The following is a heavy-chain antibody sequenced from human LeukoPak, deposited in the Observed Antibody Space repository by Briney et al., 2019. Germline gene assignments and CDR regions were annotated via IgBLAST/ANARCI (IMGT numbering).Heavy chain of an antibody. V-gene: IGHV3-23*01. CDR2: ISGSGGST. Sequence: GGSLRLSCAASGFTFSSYAMSWVRQAPGKGLEWVSAISGSGGSTYYADSVKGRFTISRDNSKNTLYLQVNSLRAEDTAVYYCAKAKDGYNWAPFDYWGQGTLVTVSS. CDR1: GFTFSSYA. D-gene: IGHD5-24*01. CDR3: AKAKDGYNWAPFDY. J-gene: IGHJ4*02.